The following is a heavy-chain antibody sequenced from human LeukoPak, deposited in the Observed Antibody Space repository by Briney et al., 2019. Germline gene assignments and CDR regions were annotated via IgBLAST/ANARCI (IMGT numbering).Heavy chain of an antibody. V-gene: IGHV3-23*01. J-gene: IGHJ4*02. D-gene: IGHD2-2*02. CDR3: AKVDCSSSSCYK. CDR1: GFTFSSYA. CDR2: ISGSGDST. Sequence: GGSLRLSCAASGFTFSSYAMSWVRQAPGKWLEWVSAISGSGDSTYYADSVKGRFSISRDDSKNTVHLQMNSLRAEDTAVYYCAKVDCSSSSCYKWGQGTLVTVSS.